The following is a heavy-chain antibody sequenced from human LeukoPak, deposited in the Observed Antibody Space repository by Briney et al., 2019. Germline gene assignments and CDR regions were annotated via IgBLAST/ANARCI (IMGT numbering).Heavy chain of an antibody. CDR1: GGSISSYH. CDR2: IHFSGTT. Sequence: SETLSLTCTVSGGSISSYHWSWVRQPPGKGLEWIGDIHFSGTTHYNPSLKSRVTISLDTSRNQFSLKLTSVTAADTALYHCARPYSSDWYGVLDIWGQGAMVTVSS. J-gene: IGHJ3*02. CDR3: ARPYSSDWYGVLDI. D-gene: IGHD6-19*01. V-gene: IGHV4-59*08.